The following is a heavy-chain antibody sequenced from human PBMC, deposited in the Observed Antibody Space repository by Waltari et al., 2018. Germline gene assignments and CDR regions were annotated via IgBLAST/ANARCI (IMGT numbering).Heavy chain of an antibody. Sequence: EVQLVESGGGLVQPGGSLRLSCAASRFTFSNYELKWVRQAPGKGLEWVSYISSSGTTIYYADSVKGRFTISRDNAKNSLYLQMNSLRADDTAVYYCARVYGSGNTGGFFDYWGQGTLVTVSS. CDR1: RFTFSNYE. D-gene: IGHD3-10*01. V-gene: IGHV3-48*03. J-gene: IGHJ4*02. CDR3: ARVYGSGNTGGFFDY. CDR2: ISSSGTTI.